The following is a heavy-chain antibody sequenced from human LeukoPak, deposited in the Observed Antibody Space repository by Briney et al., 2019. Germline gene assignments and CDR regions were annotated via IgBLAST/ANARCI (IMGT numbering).Heavy chain of an antibody. CDR1: GASINSYW. CDR3: ARAGGDYYGSGSYYTNYYYGMDV. Sequence: SETLSLTCSVSGASINSYWWSWIRQPPARGLDWIAYIHYSGGTNYNPSLKSRVTISLDTSKNQVSLMLTSVTAADTAVYYCARAGGDYYGSGSYYTNYYYGMDVWGQGTTVTVSS. V-gene: IGHV4-59*08. J-gene: IGHJ6*02. D-gene: IGHD3-10*01. CDR2: IHYSGGT.